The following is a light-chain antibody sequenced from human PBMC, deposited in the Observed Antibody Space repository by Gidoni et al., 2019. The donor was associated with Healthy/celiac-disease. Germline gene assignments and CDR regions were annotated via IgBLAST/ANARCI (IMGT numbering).Light chain of an antibody. Sequence: DIQMTQSPSSLSASVGDRVTITCLASQRISSYLNWYQQKPGTAPKLLIYAASSLQGGVPSRFSGSGSGTDFTLTNSSLQPEDFATYYFQHSSTFGHXTKVEIK. CDR3: QHSST. V-gene: IGKV1-39*01. J-gene: IGKJ2*01. CDR2: AAS. CDR1: QRISSY.